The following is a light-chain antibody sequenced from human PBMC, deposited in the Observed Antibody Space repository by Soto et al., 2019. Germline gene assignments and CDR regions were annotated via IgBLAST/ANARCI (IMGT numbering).Light chain of an antibody. CDR1: DSNIGSNP. CDR2: TND. CDR3: ASWDDSLRGVV. Sequence: QAVVTQPPSASGTPGQRVTISCSGGDSNIGSNPVYWYQQLPGTAPKLVIHTNDQRPSGVPVRFSGSKSGTSATLAISGLRSEDEADYYCASWDDSLRGVVFGGGTKVTVL. J-gene: IGLJ2*01. V-gene: IGLV1-47*01.